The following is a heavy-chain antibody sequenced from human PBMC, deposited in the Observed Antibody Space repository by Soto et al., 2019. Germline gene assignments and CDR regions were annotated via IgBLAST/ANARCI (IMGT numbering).Heavy chain of an antibody. Sequence: GASVKVCCKASGATFSSYAISWVRQAPGQGLEWMGGFIPIFGTANYAQKFQGRVTITADESTSTAYMELSSLRSEDTAVYYCARVGTMVRGVIGYYYGMDVWGQGTTVTVSS. CDR2: FIPIFGTA. CDR3: ARVGTMVRGVIGYYYGMDV. J-gene: IGHJ6*02. V-gene: IGHV1-69*13. D-gene: IGHD3-10*01. CDR1: GATFSSYA.